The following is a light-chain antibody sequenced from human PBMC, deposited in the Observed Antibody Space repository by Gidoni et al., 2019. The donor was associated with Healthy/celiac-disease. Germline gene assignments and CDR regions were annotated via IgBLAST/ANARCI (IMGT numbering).Light chain of an antibody. CDR2: GNS. CDR1: SSNIGAGYD. V-gene: IGLV1-40*01. J-gene: IGLJ2*01. CDR3: QSYDSSLSGPVV. Sequence: QSVLTRPPSVSGAPGQRVTISCPGSSSNIGAGYDVHWYQQLPGTAPKLLIYGNSNRPSGVPDRFSGSKSGTSASLAITGLQAEDEADYYCQSYDSSLSGPVVFGGGTKLTVL.